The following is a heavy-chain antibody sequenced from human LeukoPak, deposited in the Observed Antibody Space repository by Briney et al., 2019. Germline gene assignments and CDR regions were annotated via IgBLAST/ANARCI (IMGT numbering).Heavy chain of an antibody. CDR3: ARPVSGSSGRYYNY. D-gene: IGHD6-19*01. CDR1: GGSFSGYY. V-gene: IGHV4-34*01. J-gene: IGHJ4*02. CDR2: INHSGST. Sequence: AETLSLTCAVYGGSFSGYYWSWIRQPPGKGLEWIGEINHSGSTNYNPSLKSRVTISVDTSKNQFSLKLSSVTAADTAVYYCARPVSGSSGRYYNYWGQGTLVTVSS.